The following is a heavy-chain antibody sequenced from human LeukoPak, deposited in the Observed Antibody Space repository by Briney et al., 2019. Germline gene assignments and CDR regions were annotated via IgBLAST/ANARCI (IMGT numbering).Heavy chain of an antibody. CDR1: GFTFSSYS. CDR2: VSSSSSYI. Sequence: GGSLRLSCAASGFTFSSYSMNWVRQAPGKGLEWVSSVSSSSSYIYYADSVKGRFTISRDNAKNSLYLQMNSLRAEDTAVYYCAREVTGSGYFDYWGQGTLVTVSS. V-gene: IGHV3-21*01. CDR3: AREVTGSGYFDY. D-gene: IGHD2-21*02. J-gene: IGHJ4*02.